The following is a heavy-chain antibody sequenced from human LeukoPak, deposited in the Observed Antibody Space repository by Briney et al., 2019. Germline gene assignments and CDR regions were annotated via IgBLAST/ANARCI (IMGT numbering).Heavy chain of an antibody. CDR1: GGSISSYY. Sequence: SETLSLTCTVSGGSISSYYWSWIRQPPGKGLEWIGYIYYSGSTNYNPSLKSRVTISVDTSKNQFSLKLSSVTAADTAVYYCARTGRNPRYGSRFDYWGQGTLVTVSS. J-gene: IGHJ4*02. CDR3: ARTGRNPRYGSRFDY. V-gene: IGHV4-59*01. CDR2: IYYSGST. D-gene: IGHD4-17*01.